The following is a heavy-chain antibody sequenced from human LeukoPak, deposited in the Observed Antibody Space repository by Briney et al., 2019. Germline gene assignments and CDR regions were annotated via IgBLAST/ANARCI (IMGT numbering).Heavy chain of an antibody. Sequence: GGSLRLSCAASGFTFSSYEMNWVRQAPGKGLEWVSYISGSDSTIYYADSVKGRFTISRDNAKNSLYLQMNSLRAEDTAVYYCARDQYSGGYWDYYYYYMDLWGQGTTVTISS. CDR2: ISGSDSTI. D-gene: IGHD1-26*01. V-gene: IGHV3-48*03. J-gene: IGHJ6*03. CDR1: GFTFSSYE. CDR3: ARDQYSGGYWDYYYYYMDL.